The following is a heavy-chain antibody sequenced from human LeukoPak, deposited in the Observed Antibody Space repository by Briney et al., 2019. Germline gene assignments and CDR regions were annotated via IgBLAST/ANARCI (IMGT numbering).Heavy chain of an antibody. V-gene: IGHV4-4*07. CDR3: ARGGLEPRRANWFDP. D-gene: IGHD1-1*01. J-gene: IGHJ5*02. CDR2: INTSGST. CDR1: GGSISSYY. Sequence: SETLSLTCTVSGGSISSYYWSWIRQPAGKGLEWIGRINTSGSTNYNPSLKSRVTISVDTSKNQFSLKLSSVTAADTAVYYCARGGLEPRRANWFDPWGQGTLVTVSS.